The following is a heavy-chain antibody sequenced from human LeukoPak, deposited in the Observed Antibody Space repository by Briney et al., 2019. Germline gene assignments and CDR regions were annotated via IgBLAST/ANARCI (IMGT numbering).Heavy chain of an antibody. V-gene: IGHV1-2*02. CDR3: ARRALFGDSGYDYNWFDP. CDR1: GYTFTSYY. Sequence: ASVKVSCKASGYTFTSYYMHWVRQAPGQGFEWMGWINPDSGGTNYAQKFQGRVTMTRDTSISTAYMELSRLRSNDTAVYYCARRALFGDSGYDYNWFDPWGQGTLVTVSS. J-gene: IGHJ5*02. D-gene: IGHD5-12*01. CDR2: INPDSGGT.